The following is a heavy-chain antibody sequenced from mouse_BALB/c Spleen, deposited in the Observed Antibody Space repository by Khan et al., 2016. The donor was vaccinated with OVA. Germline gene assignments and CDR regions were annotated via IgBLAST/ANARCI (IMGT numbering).Heavy chain of an antibody. D-gene: IGHD2-3*01. CDR3: ARDGSRYNYAMDY. Sequence: EVQLQESGPGLVKPSQSLSLTCTVTGYSITSDYAWNWIRQFPGNKLEWMGYISSSGSTNYNPAIKSRISITRDTSKNQFFLQLNSVTTEEPATYYCARDGSRYNYAMDYWGQGTSVTVSS. CDR2: ISSSGST. CDR1: GYSITSDYA. J-gene: IGHJ4*01. V-gene: IGHV3-2*02.